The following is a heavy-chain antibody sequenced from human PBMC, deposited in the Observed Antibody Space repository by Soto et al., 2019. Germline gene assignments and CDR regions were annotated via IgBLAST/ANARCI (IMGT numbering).Heavy chain of an antibody. CDR1: GGSISSYY. V-gene: IGHV4-59*01. J-gene: IGHJ4*02. CDR3: ARDPRSDYSNYYFDY. Sequence: SETLSLTCTVSGGSISSYYWSWIRQPPGKGLEWIGYIYYSGSTNYNPSLKSRVTISVDTSKNQFSLKLSSVTAADTAVYYCARDPRSDYSNYYFDYWGQGTLVTVSS. D-gene: IGHD4-4*01. CDR2: IYYSGST.